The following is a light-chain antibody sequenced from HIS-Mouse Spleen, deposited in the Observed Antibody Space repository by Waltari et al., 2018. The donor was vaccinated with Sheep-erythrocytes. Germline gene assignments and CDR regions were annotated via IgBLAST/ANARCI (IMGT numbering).Light chain of an antibody. CDR1: QSVSSY. Sequence: EIVLTQSPATLSLSPGERATLSCRASQSVSSYLAWYQQKPGQAPRLLIYDASNGATGIPSRFSGSGSGTDFTLTISSLQPEDVVTYYGQRTYNAPYTFGQGTKLEIK. J-gene: IGKJ2*01. CDR3: QRTYNAPYT. CDR2: DAS. V-gene: IGKV3-11*01.